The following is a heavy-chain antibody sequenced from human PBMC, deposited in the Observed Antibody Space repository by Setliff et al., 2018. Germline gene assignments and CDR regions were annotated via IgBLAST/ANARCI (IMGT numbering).Heavy chain of an antibody. D-gene: IGHD3-22*01. J-gene: IGHJ1*01. CDR2: INSSGDT. CDR3: AKAKGHLGYYRLVLNYFRH. Sequence: PSETLSLTCAVYGGSFQGYYWSWIRQSLERGLEWIGEINSSGDTNYNPSLESRVTMSIDPSKNQFSLTLTSVRAADTAVYFCAKAKGHLGYYRLVLNYFRHWGQGTPVTVSS. V-gene: IGHV4-34*01. CDR1: GGSFQGYY.